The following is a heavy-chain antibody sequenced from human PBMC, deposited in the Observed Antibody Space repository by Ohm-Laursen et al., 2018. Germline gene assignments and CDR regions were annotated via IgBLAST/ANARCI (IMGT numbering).Heavy chain of an antibody. D-gene: IGHD3-22*01. J-gene: IGHJ2*01. CDR2: IKQDGSEK. CDR1: GFTFSSYW. V-gene: IGHV3-7*01. Sequence: SLRLSCTASGFTFSSYWMSWVRQAPGKGLEWVANIKQDGSEKYYVDSVKGRFTISRDNAKNSLYLQMNSLRAEDTAVYYCARDLVYYYDSSGYFRYFDLWGRGTLVTVSS. CDR3: ARDLVYYYDSSGYFRYFDL.